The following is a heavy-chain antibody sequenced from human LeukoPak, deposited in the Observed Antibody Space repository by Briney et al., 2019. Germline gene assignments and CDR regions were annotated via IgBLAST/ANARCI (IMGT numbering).Heavy chain of an antibody. D-gene: IGHD1-26*01. V-gene: IGHV4-4*09. Sequence: SETLSLTCTVSGGSISSYYWSWIRQPPGKGLEWIGYIYTSGSTNYNPSLKSRVTISVDTSKNQFSLKLSSVTAADAAVYYCARGYSGSYFDYWGQGTLVTVSS. CDR2: IYTSGST. CDR1: GGSISSYY. CDR3: ARGYSGSYFDY. J-gene: IGHJ4*02.